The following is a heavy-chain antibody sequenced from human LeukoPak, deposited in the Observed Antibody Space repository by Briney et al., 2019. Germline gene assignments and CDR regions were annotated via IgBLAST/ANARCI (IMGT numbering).Heavy chain of an antibody. CDR2: INHSGST. CDR1: GGSFSDYY. CDR3: ARHYQGFTFNAFDI. Sequence: PSETLSLTCAVYGGSFSDYYRSWIRQPPGKGLEWIGEINHSGSTNYNPSLKSRVTISVDTSKNQFSLKLSSVTAADTAMYYCARHYQGFTFNAFDIWGQGTMVTVSS. D-gene: IGHD3-16*01. J-gene: IGHJ3*02. V-gene: IGHV4-34*01.